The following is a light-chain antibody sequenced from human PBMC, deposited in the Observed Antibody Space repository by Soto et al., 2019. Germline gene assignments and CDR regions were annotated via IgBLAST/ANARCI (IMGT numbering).Light chain of an antibody. CDR1: LSLLHPNGNTF. J-gene: IGKJ4*01. Sequence: DVVLTQSPVTLAVTPGEPASISCRSSLSLLHPNGNTFLHWYLQKPGQSPQLLIYLASKRASGVPDRFSGSGSGTDYTLKISSLEAEDAGIYYCMQSLQSPPTFGGGTKV. V-gene: IGKV2-28*01. CDR2: LAS. CDR3: MQSLQSPPT.